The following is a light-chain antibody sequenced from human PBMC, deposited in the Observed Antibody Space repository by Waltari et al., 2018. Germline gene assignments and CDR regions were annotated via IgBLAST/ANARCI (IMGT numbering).Light chain of an antibody. Sequence: DIQMTQSPSTLSASVGDRVTITCRASQSISTLLAWYQQKPGKAPKLLIYKASSLESGVPSRFGGSGSGTEFTLTISSLQPDDFATYYCQQYNSYSPWTFGQGTKVEIK. V-gene: IGKV1-5*03. CDR1: QSISTL. CDR2: KAS. J-gene: IGKJ1*01. CDR3: QQYNSYSPWT.